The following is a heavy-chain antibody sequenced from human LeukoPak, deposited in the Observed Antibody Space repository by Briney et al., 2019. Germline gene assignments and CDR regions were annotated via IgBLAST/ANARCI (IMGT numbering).Heavy chain of an antibody. V-gene: IGHV3-30*18. CDR3: AKDLRGYSSGWPADY. D-gene: IGHD6-19*01. J-gene: IGHJ4*02. Sequence: GGSLRLSCVASGFTFSTYAMSWVRQAPGKGLEWVAIISYDGNDKYYADSVKGRFSTSRDNSRNTLYLQMSSLKPEDTAVYYCAKDLRGYSSGWPADYWGQGTLVTVSS. CDR1: GFTFSTYA. CDR2: ISYDGNDK.